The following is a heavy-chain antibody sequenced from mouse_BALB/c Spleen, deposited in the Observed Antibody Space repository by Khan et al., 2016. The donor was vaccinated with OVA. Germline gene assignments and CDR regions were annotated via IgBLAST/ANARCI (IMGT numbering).Heavy chain of an antibody. Sequence: QVQLQQSGPELVKPGASVRISCKASGSTFTNFYIHWVKQRPGQGLEWIGWIYPGNVNTKYNDNFKGKATLTADKSSSTAYMLLSSLTSEDSAVXFCARGDYYGTYAMDYWGQGTSVIVSS. D-gene: IGHD1-1*01. J-gene: IGHJ4*01. CDR1: GSTFTNFY. CDR2: IYPGNVNT. V-gene: IGHV1S56*01. CDR3: ARGDYYGTYAMDY.